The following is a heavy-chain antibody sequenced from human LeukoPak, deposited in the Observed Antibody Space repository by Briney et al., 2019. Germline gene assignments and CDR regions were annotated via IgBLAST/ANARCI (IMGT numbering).Heavy chain of an antibody. D-gene: IGHD2-15*01. Sequence: GGSLRLSCAASGFTFSSYAMSWVRQAPGKGLEWVSAISASGDSTYYADSVKGRFTISRDNSKNTLYLHMNSLRAEDTAVYYCAKTRGYCSGGSCYQDCWGQGTLVTVSS. J-gene: IGHJ4*02. V-gene: IGHV3-23*01. CDR3: AKTRGYCSGGSCYQDC. CDR2: ISASGDST. CDR1: GFTFSSYA.